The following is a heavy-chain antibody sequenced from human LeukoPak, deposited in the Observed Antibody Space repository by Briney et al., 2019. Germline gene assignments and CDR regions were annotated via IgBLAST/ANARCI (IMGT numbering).Heavy chain of an antibody. D-gene: IGHD6-19*01. CDR1: RFTFSDFY. J-gene: IGHJ4*02. CDR3: ARHARVAGFDY. Sequence: GGSLRLSCAASRFTFSDFYMSWIRQAPGKGLEWISYISNSGTTIYYADSVKGRFIISRDNAKNSLYLLMNSLRGEDTAVYYCARHARVAGFDYWGLGTLVTVSS. V-gene: IGHV3-11*04. CDR2: ISNSGTTI.